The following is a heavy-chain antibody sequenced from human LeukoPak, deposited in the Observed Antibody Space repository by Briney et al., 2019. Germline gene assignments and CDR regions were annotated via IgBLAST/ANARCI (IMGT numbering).Heavy chain of an antibody. V-gene: IGHV3-23*01. J-gene: IGHJ3*02. CDR2: ISASGAST. CDR3: SRYRGDSDAFDM. D-gene: IGHD3-16*01. CDR1: GFTYTNFA. Sequence: GGSLRLSCAASGFTYTNFAMSWVRQAPGKGLEWVSVISASGASTYSADSVKGRFTISRDDSKETTYLQMNSLKTEDSAVYYCSRYRGDSDAFDMWGQGTMVTVSS.